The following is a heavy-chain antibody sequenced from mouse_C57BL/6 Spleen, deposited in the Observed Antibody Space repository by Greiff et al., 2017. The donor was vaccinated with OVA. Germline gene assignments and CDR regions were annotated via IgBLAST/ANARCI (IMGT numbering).Heavy chain of an antibody. V-gene: IGHV1-54*01. CDR2: INPGSGGT. CDR1: GYAFTNYL. D-gene: IGHD1-1*01. Sequence: QVQLQQSGAELVRPGTSVKVSCKASGYAFTNYLIEWVKQRPGQGLEWIGVINPGSGGTNYNEKFKGKATLTADKSSSTAYMQLSRLTSEDSAVYCGARSDTTVEGAMDYWGQGTSVTVSS. J-gene: IGHJ4*01. CDR3: ARSDTTVEGAMDY.